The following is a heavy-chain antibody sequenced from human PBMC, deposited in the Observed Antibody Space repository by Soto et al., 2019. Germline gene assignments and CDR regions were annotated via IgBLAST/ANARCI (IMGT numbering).Heavy chain of an antibody. V-gene: IGHV3-23*01. J-gene: IGHJ4*02. CDR3: AKPRPVAGTGCFDY. CDR2: ITGSGYST. D-gene: IGHD6-19*01. Sequence: EVQLLESGGGLVQPGGSLRLSCAASGFTFSSYAMSWVRQAPGKGLEWVSGITGSGYSTYYEDSVKGRFTISRDNSKNTVYLQMNSLRAEDTAVYYCAKPRPVAGTGCFDYWGQGTLVSVSS. CDR1: GFTFSSYA.